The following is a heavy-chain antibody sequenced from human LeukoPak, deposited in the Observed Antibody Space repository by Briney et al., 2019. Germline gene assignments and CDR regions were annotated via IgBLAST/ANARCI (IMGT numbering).Heavy chain of an antibody. CDR3: ARDRGSNDPIDY. Sequence: PGGSLRLSCAASGFTFGNYAMSWARQAPGKGLEWVAVIWHDGTNKYYADSVKGRFTISRDNSKNTLYLQVNSLRAEDTAVYYCARDRGSNDPIDYWGQGTLVTVSS. D-gene: IGHD2-15*01. J-gene: IGHJ4*02. CDR2: IWHDGTNK. CDR1: GFTFGNYA. V-gene: IGHV3-33*08.